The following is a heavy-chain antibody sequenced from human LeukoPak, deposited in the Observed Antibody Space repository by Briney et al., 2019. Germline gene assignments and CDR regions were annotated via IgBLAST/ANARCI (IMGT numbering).Heavy chain of an antibody. CDR1: GFTFSNYG. D-gene: IGHD1-14*01. CDR3: AKDNPLDY. CDR2: IRYDGNNK. Sequence: GGSPRLSCGASGFTFSNYGMLWVRQAPGKGLEWVAFIRYDGNNKLYADSVKGRFTISRDNSKNTLYLHSNSLRAEDTAVYYCAKDNPLDYWGQGTLVIVSS. V-gene: IGHV3-30*02. J-gene: IGHJ4*02.